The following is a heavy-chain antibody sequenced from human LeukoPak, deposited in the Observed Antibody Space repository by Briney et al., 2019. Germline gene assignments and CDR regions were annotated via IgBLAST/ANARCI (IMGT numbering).Heavy chain of an antibody. CDR1: GFTFSGYS. D-gene: IGHD4-11*01. J-gene: IGHJ6*02. V-gene: IGHV3-23*01. Sequence: GGSLRLSCAASGFTFSGYSMTWVRQAPGKGLEWVSVISGSGATTYYADSVKGRFTISRDNSKNTLYLQMNSLRAEDTAVYYCAKLPFYDYSNYYYYGMDVWGQGTTVTVSS. CDR3: AKLPFYDYSNYYYYGMDV. CDR2: ISGSGATT.